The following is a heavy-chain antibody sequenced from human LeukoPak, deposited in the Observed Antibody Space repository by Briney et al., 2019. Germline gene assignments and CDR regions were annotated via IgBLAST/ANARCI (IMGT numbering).Heavy chain of an antibody. V-gene: IGHV3-21*01. CDR2: ISSSSSSYI. D-gene: IGHD6-13*01. J-gene: IGHJ4*02. CDR1: GFTFSSYS. CDR3: ARDWLGSSYPVPDY. Sequence: GSLRLSCAAFGFTFSSYSMNWVRQAPGKGLEWVSSISSSSSSYIYYADSVKGRFTISRDNAKNSLHLQMNSLRAEDTAVYYCARDWLGSSYPVPDYWGQGTLVTVSS.